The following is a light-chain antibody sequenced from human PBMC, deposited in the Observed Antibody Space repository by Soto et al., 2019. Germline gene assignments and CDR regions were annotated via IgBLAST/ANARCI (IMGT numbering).Light chain of an antibody. CDR1: SSSIGSNT. Sequence: QSVLAQPPSASGTPGQRVTISCSGSSSSIGSNTVNWYQQLPGTAPKLLIYSNNQRPSGVPDRFSGSKSGTSASLAISGLQSEDEADYYCAAWDDSLNGGVFGTGTKVTV. V-gene: IGLV1-44*01. CDR2: SNN. CDR3: AAWDDSLNGGV. J-gene: IGLJ1*01.